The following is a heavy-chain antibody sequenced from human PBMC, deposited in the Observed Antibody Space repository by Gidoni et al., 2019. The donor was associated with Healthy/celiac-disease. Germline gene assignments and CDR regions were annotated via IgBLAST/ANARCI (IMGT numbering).Heavy chain of an antibody. D-gene: IGHD6-19*01. CDR3: ATGIAVAALFDY. CDR1: GGSFSGYY. V-gene: IGHV4-34*01. Sequence: QVQLQQWGAGLLKPSETLSLTCAVYGGSFSGYYWSWIRQPPGKGLEWIGEINHSGSTNYNPSLKSRVTISVDTSKNQFSLKLSSVTAADTAVYYCATGIAVAALFDYWGQGTLVTVSS. J-gene: IGHJ4*02. CDR2: INHSGST.